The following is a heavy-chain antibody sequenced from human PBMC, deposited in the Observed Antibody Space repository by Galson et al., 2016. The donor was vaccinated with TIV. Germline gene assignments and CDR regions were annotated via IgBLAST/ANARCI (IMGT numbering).Heavy chain of an antibody. CDR1: GDTFSNYA. D-gene: IGHD3-22*01. CDR3: AREMYYYDSTAYYAFDI. CDR2: INPIFHTA. Sequence: SVKVSCKASGDTFSNYAISWVRQAPGQGPEWMGRINPIFHTATYAQRLQGRVTIMADKSTTTIYMELSSLRPEDTAVYYCAREMYYYDSTAYYAFDIWGQGTMVTVSS. J-gene: IGHJ3*02. V-gene: IGHV1-69*06.